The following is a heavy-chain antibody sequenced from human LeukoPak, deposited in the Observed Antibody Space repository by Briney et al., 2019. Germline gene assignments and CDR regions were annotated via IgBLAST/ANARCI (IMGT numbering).Heavy chain of an antibody. CDR1: GASFNTYY. V-gene: IGHV4-34*01. Sequence: PSETLSLTCAVYGASFNTYYWTWIRQSPDKGLEWIGEVKHDGDTNVNPSLRSRVVMLVDASKNQFSLKMTSVTAADTAIYFCARGPVALPNDRLSLFFDFWGQGTLVTVSS. D-gene: IGHD2-8*01. J-gene: IGHJ5*01. CDR3: ARGPVALPNDRLSLFFDF. CDR2: VKHDGDT.